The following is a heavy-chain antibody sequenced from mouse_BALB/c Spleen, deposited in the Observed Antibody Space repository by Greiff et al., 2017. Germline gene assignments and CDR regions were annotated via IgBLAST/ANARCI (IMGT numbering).Heavy chain of an antibody. V-gene: IGHV5-2*01. CDR2: INSDGGST. CDR1: EYEFPSHD. D-gene: IGHD1-1*01. Sequence: EVQLMESGGGLVQPGEALKLSCESNEYEFPSHDMAWVRQPPEKRLELVAAINSDGGSTYYPDTMERRFIISRDNTKKTLYLHMSSLRTEDTALYYCARHDRYPFAYWGQGTLVTVSA. CDR3: ARHDRYPFAY. J-gene: IGHJ3*01.